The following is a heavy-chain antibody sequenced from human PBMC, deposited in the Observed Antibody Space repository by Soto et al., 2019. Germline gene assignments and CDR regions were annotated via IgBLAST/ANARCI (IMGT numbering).Heavy chain of an antibody. CDR3: AREVSGWFDP. J-gene: IGHJ5*02. V-gene: IGHV1-8*02. Sequence: VASVKVSCKASGYTFTSYGISWVRQAPGQGLEWIGWMNPNSGNTGYAQKFQGRVTMTRNTSISTAYMELSSLRSEDTAVYYCAREVSGWFDPWGQGTLVTVSS. D-gene: IGHD1-20*01. CDR2: MNPNSGNT. CDR1: GYTFTSYG.